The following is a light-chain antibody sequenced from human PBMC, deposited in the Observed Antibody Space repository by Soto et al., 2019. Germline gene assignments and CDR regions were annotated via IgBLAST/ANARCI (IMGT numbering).Light chain of an antibody. CDR3: CSYAGSSTYV. J-gene: IGLJ1*01. CDR1: SSEFGSYNL. V-gene: IGLV2-23*02. CDR2: EVS. Sequence: QSALTQPAPVSWSPGQSITLSLTGNSSEFGSYNLVSWYQQHPGKAPKLMIYEVSKRPSGVSNRFSGSKSGNTASLTISGLQAEDEADYYCCSYAGSSTYVFGTGTKVTVL.